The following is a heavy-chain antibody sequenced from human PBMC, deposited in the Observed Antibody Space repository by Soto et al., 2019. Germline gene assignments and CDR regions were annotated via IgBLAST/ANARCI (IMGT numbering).Heavy chain of an antibody. J-gene: IGHJ5*02. CDR1: GYTFTSYG. Sequence: QVQLVQSGAEVKKPGASVKVSCKASGYTFTSYGISWVRQAPGQGLEWMGWISAYNGNTNYAQKLQGRVTMTTDTSTSTAYMELRSLRSDDTAVYYCARARSFCRAAPLNWFDPWGQGTLVTVSS. D-gene: IGHD2-15*01. V-gene: IGHV1-18*01. CDR2: ISAYNGNT. CDR3: ARARSFCRAAPLNWFDP.